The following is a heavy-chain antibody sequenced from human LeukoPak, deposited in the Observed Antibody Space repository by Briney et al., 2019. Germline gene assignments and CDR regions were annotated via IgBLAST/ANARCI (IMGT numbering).Heavy chain of an antibody. CDR2: ISSSSSYI. CDR1: GFTFSSYS. J-gene: IGHJ6*03. D-gene: IGHD2-15*01. Sequence: GGSLRLSCAASGFTFSSYSMNWVRQAPGKGLEWVSSISSSSSYIYYADSVKGRFTISRDNAKNSLYLQMNSLRAEDTAVYYCAREAGYCSGGSCYPAEVYYYYMDVWGKGTTVTVSS. V-gene: IGHV3-21*01. CDR3: AREAGYCSGGSCYPAEVYYYYMDV.